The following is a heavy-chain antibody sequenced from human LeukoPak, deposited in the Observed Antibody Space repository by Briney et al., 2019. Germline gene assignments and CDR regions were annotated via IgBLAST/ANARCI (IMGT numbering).Heavy chain of an antibody. CDR3: ARGVGIYYDFWSGSGSGAPYYFDY. D-gene: IGHD3-3*01. CDR1: GDSITSDTYY. J-gene: IGHJ4*02. CDR2: SNTRGNT. Sequence: SETLSLTCTVSGDSITSDTYYWTWIRQPAGKELEWIGRSNTRGNTDYNPSLKSRVTISVDTSKNQFSLKLTSVTAADTAVYYCARGVGIYYDFWSGSGSGAPYYFDYWGQGTLVTVSS. V-gene: IGHV4-61*02.